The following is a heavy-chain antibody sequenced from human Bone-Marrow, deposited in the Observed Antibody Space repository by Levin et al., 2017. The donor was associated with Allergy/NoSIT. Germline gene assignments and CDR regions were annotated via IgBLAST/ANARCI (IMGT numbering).Heavy chain of an antibody. CDR1: GFTFGTYA. D-gene: IGHD3-22*01. CDR2: ISYDEYNK. CDR3: ARDHYETSGYWSYFES. Sequence: GGSLRLSCAASGFTFGTYAMHWVRQAPGKGLEWVAFISYDEYNKNYADSVKGRFTISRDNSKNTLYLQMNSLRAEDTAVYYCARDHYETSGYWSYFESWGQGTLVTVSS. V-gene: IGHV3-30*04. J-gene: IGHJ4*02.